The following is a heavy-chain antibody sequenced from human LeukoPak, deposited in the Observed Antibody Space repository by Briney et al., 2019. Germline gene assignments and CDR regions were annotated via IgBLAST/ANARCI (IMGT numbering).Heavy chain of an antibody. CDR3: AKDRSNEYSGYDGSWFDP. CDR1: GFTFSAYA. Sequence: PGRSLRLSCAASGFTFSAYAMNWVRQAPGKGLEWVSGINWNSGNIFYVDSVKGRFTISRDNAKNSLYLQMNRLRAEDTALYYCAKDRSNEYSGYDGSWFDPWGQGTLVTVSS. CDR2: INWNSGNI. V-gene: IGHV3-9*01. J-gene: IGHJ5*02. D-gene: IGHD5-12*01.